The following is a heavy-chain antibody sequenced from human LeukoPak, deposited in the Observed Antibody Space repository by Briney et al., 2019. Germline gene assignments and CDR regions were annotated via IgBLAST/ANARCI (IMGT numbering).Heavy chain of an antibody. CDR3: ARGLAGARDY. CDR2: INHSGST. CDR1: GGSFSGYY. D-gene: IGHD1-26*01. Sequence: SGTLSLTCAVYGGSFSGYYWSWIRQPPGKGLEWIGEINHSGSTNYNPSLKSRVTISVDTSKNQFSLKLSSVTAADTAVYYCARGLAGARDYWGQGTLVTVSS. J-gene: IGHJ4*02. V-gene: IGHV4-34*01.